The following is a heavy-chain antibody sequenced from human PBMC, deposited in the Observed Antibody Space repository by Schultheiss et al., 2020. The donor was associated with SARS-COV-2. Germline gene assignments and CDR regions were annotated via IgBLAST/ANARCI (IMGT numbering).Heavy chain of an antibody. CDR3: ARGDCSSTSCYTYVRYYYMDV. Sequence: GGSLRLSCAASGFTFRNYWMHWVRQIPGKGLVWVSRINSDGSSTSYADSVKGRFTISRDNAKNTLYLQMNSLRAEDTAVYYCARGDCSSTSCYTYVRYYYMDVWSKGTTVTVSS. V-gene: IGHV3-74*01. J-gene: IGHJ6*03. CDR1: GFTFRNYW. D-gene: IGHD2-2*02. CDR2: INSDGSST.